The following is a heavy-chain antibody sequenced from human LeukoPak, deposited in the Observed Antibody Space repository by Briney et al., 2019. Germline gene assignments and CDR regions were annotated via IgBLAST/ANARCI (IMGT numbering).Heavy chain of an antibody. V-gene: IGHV3-30-3*01. CDR3: ARYRNFDAFDI. CDR2: ISYDGSNK. CDR1: GFTFSSYA. J-gene: IGHJ3*02. Sequence: GGSLRLSCAASGFTFSSYAMHWVRQAPGKGLEWVAVISYDGSNKYYADSVKGRFTISRDNAKNSLYLQMNSLRAEDTAVYYCARYRNFDAFDIWGQGTMVTVSS. D-gene: IGHD4-11*01.